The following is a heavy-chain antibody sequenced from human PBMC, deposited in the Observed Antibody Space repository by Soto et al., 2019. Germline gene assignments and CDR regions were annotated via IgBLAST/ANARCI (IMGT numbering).Heavy chain of an antibody. Sequence: GSLRLSCAASGFTFSDYSMNWVRQAPGKGLEWVSYISSSSGTKYYADSVKGRFTISRDNAKNSLFLQMTSLRDEDTAVYYCARGGYSSGDDSYWGQGTLVTVSS. V-gene: IGHV3-48*02. J-gene: IGHJ4*02. CDR1: GFTFSDYS. CDR3: ARGGYSSGDDSY. CDR2: ISSSSGTK. D-gene: IGHD5-18*01.